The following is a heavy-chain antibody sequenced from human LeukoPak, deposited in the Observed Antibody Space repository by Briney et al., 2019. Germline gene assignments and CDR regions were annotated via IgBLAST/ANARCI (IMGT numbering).Heavy chain of an antibody. J-gene: IGHJ2*01. CDR2: VYYSGST. Sequence: SETPSLTCTVSGDSISSYSWSWIRQPPGKGLEWIGYVYYSGSTNYNPSLKSRVTISADTSKNQFSLNVRSVTAADTAVYYCARDPPQPGITAAGYFDLWGRGTLVTVSS. V-gene: IGHV4-59*01. D-gene: IGHD6-13*01. CDR1: GDSISSYS. CDR3: ARDPPQPGITAAGYFDL.